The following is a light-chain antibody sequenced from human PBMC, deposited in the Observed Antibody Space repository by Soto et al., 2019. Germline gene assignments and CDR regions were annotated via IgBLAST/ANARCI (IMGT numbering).Light chain of an antibody. V-gene: IGLV2-14*01. J-gene: IGLJ1*01. Sequence: QSALTQPASVSGSPGQSITISCTGTSSDVADYKYVSWYQQHPGKAPKALIAEVTKRPSGVSDRFSGSKSGNTASLTISGLQAEDEADYYCSSYTTNTHLVFGTGTKLTVL. CDR2: EVT. CDR1: SSDVADYKY. CDR3: SSYTTNTHLV.